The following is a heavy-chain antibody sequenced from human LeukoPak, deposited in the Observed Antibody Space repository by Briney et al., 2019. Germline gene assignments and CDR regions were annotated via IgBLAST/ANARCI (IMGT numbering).Heavy chain of an antibody. CDR2: ISSLSSYI. D-gene: IGHD3-10*01. CDR1: GFTFSSYT. Sequence: GGSLRLSCSASGFTFSSYTMNCVRQAPGKGLEWVSCISSLSSYIYYADSVKGRFTISRDNAKNSLFLQMNRLRAGDTAVYYCARVSSYGSATYKDYWGQGTLVTVSS. J-gene: IGHJ4*02. V-gene: IGHV3-21*01. CDR3: ARVSSYGSATYKDY.